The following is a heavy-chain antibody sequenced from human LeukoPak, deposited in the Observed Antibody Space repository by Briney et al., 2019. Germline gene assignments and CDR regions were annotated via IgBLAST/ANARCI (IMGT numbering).Heavy chain of an antibody. V-gene: IGHV4-34*01. D-gene: IGHD3-9*01. CDR2: INHSGST. Sequence: SETLSLTCAVYGGSFSGYYWSWIRQPPGKGLEWIGEINHSGSTNYNPSLKSRVTISVDTSKNQFSLKLSSVTAADTAVYYCARVYFDWLYDYWGQGTLVTVSS. CDR3: ARVYFDWLYDY. CDR1: GGSFSGYY. J-gene: IGHJ4*02.